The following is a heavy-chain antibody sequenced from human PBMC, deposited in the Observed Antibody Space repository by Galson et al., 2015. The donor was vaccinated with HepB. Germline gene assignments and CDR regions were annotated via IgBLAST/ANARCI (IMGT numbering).Heavy chain of an antibody. Sequence: SLRLSCAPSGFSFDYYAMPWVRQAPGQGLEWVSSISPSGDMSFFADSVRGRFTISRDNARKTLYMHMRSLRAEDTAVYYCAKRQPRYNSGWDSCAWGEIDSWGQGTLVSVSS. CDR1: GFSFDYYA. CDR3: AKRQPRYNSGWDSCAWGEIDS. V-gene: IGHV3-23*01. D-gene: IGHD6-19*01. J-gene: IGHJ4*02. CDR2: ISPSGDMS.